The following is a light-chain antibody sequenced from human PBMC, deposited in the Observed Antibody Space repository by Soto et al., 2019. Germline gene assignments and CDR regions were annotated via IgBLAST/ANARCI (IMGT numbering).Light chain of an antibody. Sequence: EIVLTQSPGTLSLSPGERATLSCRTSQSVSNNYLAWYQQKPGQAPRLLIYGACSMAAGIPDRFSGSGSGTDFTLSISRLEPEDFAVYYCQQYSSLWTFGQGTKVDIK. CDR2: GAC. CDR1: QSVSNNY. CDR3: QQYSSLWT. V-gene: IGKV3-20*01. J-gene: IGKJ1*01.